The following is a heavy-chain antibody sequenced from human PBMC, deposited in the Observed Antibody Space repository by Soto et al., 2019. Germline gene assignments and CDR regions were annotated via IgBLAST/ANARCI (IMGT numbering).Heavy chain of an antibody. CDR2: ISSSSSYI. J-gene: IGHJ6*02. CDR3: ACYRREGYNNLYYYYGMDV. CDR1: GVTFSSYN. D-gene: IGHD4-4*01. Sequence: GGSLRLSCAASGVTFSSYNMNWVRQAPGKGLEWVSSISSSSSYIYYADSVKGRFTISRDNAKNSLYLQMNSLRAEDTAVYYCACYRREGYNNLYYYYGMDVWGQGTTVTVSS. V-gene: IGHV3-21*01.